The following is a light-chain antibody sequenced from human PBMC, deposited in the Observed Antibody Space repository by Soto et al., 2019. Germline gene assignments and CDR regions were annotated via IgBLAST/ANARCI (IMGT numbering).Light chain of an antibody. Sequence: DIVMTQSPDSLAVSLGERATINCKSSQSVLYSSNNKNYLAWYQQKPGQPPKLLIYWASTRESGVPDRFSGSGSGAEFTLTHSSRQAEDVAVYYCQQYYSTPRTFGQGTKVEIK. J-gene: IGKJ1*01. CDR3: QQYYSTPRT. CDR1: QSVLYSSNNKNY. V-gene: IGKV4-1*01. CDR2: WAS.